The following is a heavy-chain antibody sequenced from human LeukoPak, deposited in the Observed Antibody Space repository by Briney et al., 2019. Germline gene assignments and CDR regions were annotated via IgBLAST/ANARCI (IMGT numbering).Heavy chain of an antibody. CDR1: GFTFSSYA. D-gene: IGHD3-22*01. CDR2: ISGSGGST. V-gene: IGHV3-23*01. CDR3: ARGGYEYYYDSSGYYDY. Sequence: GGSLRLSCAASGFTFSSYAMSWVRQAPGKGLEWVSAISGSGGSTYYADSVKGRFTISRDNAKNSLYLQMNSLRAEDTALYYCARGGYEYYYDSSGYYDYWGQGTLVTVSS. J-gene: IGHJ4*02.